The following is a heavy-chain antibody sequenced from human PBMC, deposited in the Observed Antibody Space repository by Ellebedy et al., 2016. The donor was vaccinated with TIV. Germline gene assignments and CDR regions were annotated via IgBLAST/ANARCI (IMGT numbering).Heavy chain of an antibody. CDR3: AREYSQARYYFDY. D-gene: IGHD6-13*01. V-gene: IGHV1-69*13. J-gene: IGHJ4*02. CDR1: GGTFSSYA. CDR2: IIPIFGTA. Sequence: ASVKVSCKASGGTFSSYAISWVRQAPGQGLEWMGGIIPIFGTANYAQKFQGRVTITADESTSTAYMELSSLRSEDTAVYYCAREYSQARYYFDYWGQGTLVTVSS.